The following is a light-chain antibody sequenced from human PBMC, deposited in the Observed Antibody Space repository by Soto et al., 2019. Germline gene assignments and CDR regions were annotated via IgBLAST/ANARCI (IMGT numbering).Light chain of an antibody. CDR2: GNR. Sequence: QSVLTQPPSVSGAPGQRVTISCTGSSSNIGAGYDVHWYQQLPGTAPKLLIHGNRNRPSGVPDRFSGSKSGTSASLAITGLQAEDEADYYCQSYDRSLSGSVFGGGTKVTLL. CDR3: QSYDRSLSGSV. V-gene: IGLV1-40*01. J-gene: IGLJ2*01. CDR1: SSNIGAGYD.